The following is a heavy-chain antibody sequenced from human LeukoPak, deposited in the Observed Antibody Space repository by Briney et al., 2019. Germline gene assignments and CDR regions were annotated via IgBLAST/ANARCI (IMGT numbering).Heavy chain of an antibody. D-gene: IGHD1-26*01. CDR3: ARPRVVGATSGAFDM. CDR2: IYYSGGT. Sequence: NPSETLSLTCTVSGDSISTYYWGWIRQPPGKGLEWIGYIYYSGGTSYNPSLKSRVTILVDTSKNQFSLKLSSVTAADTAVYYCARPRVVGATSGAFDMWGQGTMVTVSS. V-gene: IGHV4-59*01. CDR1: GDSISTYY. J-gene: IGHJ3*02.